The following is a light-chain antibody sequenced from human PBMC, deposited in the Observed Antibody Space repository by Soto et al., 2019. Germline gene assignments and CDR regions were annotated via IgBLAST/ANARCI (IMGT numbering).Light chain of an antibody. V-gene: IGKV1-5*01. CDR2: DAS. CDR3: QQYNSYLYT. J-gene: IGKJ2*01. CDR1: QSISSW. Sequence: DIQMTQSPSTLSASVGDRVTITCRASQSISSWLAWYQQKSGKAPKLLIYDASSLESGVPSRFSGSGSGTGFTLTISSLQPDDFATYYCQQYNSYLYTFGQGTKLEIK.